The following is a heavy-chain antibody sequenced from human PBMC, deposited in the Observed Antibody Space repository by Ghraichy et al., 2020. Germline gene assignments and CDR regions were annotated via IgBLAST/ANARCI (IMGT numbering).Heavy chain of an antibody. V-gene: IGHV3-21*01. CDR1: GFTFSTYN. CDR2: IGTDSYR. CDR3: GSEPRPKQLED. J-gene: IGHJ1*01. Sequence: GGSLRLSCVASGFTFSTYNMNWVRQAPGKGLEWVSSIGTDSYRHYADSVRGRFTISRDNAKTSLFLQMNSLIAEDTAVYYWGSEPRPKQLEDWGQGTLVTVSS. D-gene: IGHD6-13*01.